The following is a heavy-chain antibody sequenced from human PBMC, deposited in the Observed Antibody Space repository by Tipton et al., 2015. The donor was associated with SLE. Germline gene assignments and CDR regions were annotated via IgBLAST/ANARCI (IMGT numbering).Heavy chain of an antibody. J-gene: IGHJ4*02. Sequence: TLSLTCTVSADSISTSSFYWGWIRQSPGRGLEWIGSIFYTGTTYYNPSLKSRLTISVDTSKNQFSLKLTSVTAADTAVYYCAAHSSGYEGLDYWGRGTLVTVSS. V-gene: IGHV4-39*01. CDR1: ADSISTSSFY. CDR3: AAHSSGYEGLDY. D-gene: IGHD3-22*01. CDR2: IFYTGTT.